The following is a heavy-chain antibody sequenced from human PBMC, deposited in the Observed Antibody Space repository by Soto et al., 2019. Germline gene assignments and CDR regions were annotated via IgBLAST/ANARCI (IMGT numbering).Heavy chain of an antibody. J-gene: IGHJ6*02. CDR3: ARGYCSGGSCYGMDV. V-gene: IGHV3-30-3*01. D-gene: IGHD2-15*01. CDR1: GFTFSSYA. Sequence: QVQLVESGGGVVQPGRSLRLSCAASGFTFSSYAMHWVRQAPGKGLEWVAVISYDGSNKYYADSVKGRFTISRDNSKNTLYLQMNSLRAEDTAVYYCARGYCSGGSCYGMDVWGQGTTVTVSS. CDR2: ISYDGSNK.